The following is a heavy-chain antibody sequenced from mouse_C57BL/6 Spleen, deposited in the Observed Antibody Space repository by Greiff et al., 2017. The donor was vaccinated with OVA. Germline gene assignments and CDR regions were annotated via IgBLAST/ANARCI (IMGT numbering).Heavy chain of an antibody. V-gene: IGHV5-17*01. CDR2: ISSGSSTI. J-gene: IGHJ4*01. CDR1: GFTFSDYG. D-gene: IGHD1-1*01. CDR3: ATTVVNYYAMDY. Sequence: EVQGVESGGGSVKPGGSLKLSCAASGFTFSDYGMHWVRQAPEKGLEWVAYISSGSSTIYYADTVKGRFTISRDNAKNTLFLQMTSLRSEDTAMYYCATTVVNYYAMDYWGQGTSVTVSS.